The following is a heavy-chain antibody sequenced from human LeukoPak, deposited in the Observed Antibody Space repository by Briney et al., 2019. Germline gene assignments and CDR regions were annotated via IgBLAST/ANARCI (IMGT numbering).Heavy chain of an antibody. J-gene: IGHJ6*03. D-gene: IGHD6-19*01. Sequence: SETLSLTCTVSGGSISSSSYYWGWIRQPPGKGLEWIRSIYYSGSTYYNPSLKSRVTISVDTSKNQFSLKLSSVTAADTAVYYCARGAGDSSRYYYYYYMDVWGKGTTVTVSS. CDR2: IYYSGST. CDR3: ARGAGDSSRYYYYYYMDV. CDR1: GGSISSSSYY. V-gene: IGHV4-39*07.